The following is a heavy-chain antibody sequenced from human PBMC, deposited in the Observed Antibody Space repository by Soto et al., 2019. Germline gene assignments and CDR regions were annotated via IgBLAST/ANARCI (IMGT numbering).Heavy chain of an antibody. CDR1: GFTFSSYA. V-gene: IGHV3-30-3*01. Sequence: QVQLVESGGGVVQPGRSLRLSCAASGFTFSSYAMHWVRQAPGKGLEWVAVISYDGSNKYYADSVKGRFTISRDNSKNMLYLQMNSLRAEDTAVYYCARGERFLEWLTGLVDYWGQGTLVTVSS. D-gene: IGHD3-3*01. J-gene: IGHJ4*02. CDR3: ARGERFLEWLTGLVDY. CDR2: ISYDGSNK.